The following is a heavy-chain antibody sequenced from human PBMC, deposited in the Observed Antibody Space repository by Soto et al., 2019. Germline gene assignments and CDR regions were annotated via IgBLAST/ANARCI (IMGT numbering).Heavy chain of an antibody. CDR2: IYHSGST. Sequence: QLQLQESGSGLVKPSQTLSLTCAVSGGSISSGGYSWSWIRQPPGKGLEWMWYIYHSGSTYYNPSPKSRVTLSVYRSKNQFSLKLSPVTAADTAVYYCARGQVVAAQHWGQGTLVSVSS. CDR3: ARGQVVAAQH. D-gene: IGHD2-15*01. CDR1: GGSISSGGYS. V-gene: IGHV4-30-2*01. J-gene: IGHJ4*02.